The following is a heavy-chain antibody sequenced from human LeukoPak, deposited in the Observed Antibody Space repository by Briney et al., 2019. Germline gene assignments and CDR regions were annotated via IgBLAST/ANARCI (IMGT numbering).Heavy chain of an antibody. Sequence: TGGSLRLSCAASGFTFSEAWMMWVPQAPGKGLEWVGLIKTAGGTPDYAAPVKGRFTISRDDPKNTLYLQMNSLKVEDTAAYFCQGVPAGWGEGTLGTVSS. CDR2: IKTAGGTP. CDR1: GFTFSEAW. CDR3: QGVPAG. J-gene: IGHJ1*01. D-gene: IGHD2-2*01. V-gene: IGHV3-15*01.